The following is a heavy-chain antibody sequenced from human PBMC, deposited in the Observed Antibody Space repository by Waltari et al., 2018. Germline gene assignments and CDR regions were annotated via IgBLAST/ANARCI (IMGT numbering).Heavy chain of an antibody. CDR2: SNHSGST. D-gene: IGHD3-3*01. Sequence: QVQLQQWGAGLLKPSETLSLTCAVYGGSFSGYYWSWIRQPPGKGLEWIGESNHSGSTNYNPCLKSRVTISVGTAKNQVSLKLSAVTAADTAVYCWARVVWSGGGATVVTRGGDYWGQGTLVTGSS. CDR1: GGSFSGYY. CDR3: ARVVWSGGGATVVTRGGDY. V-gene: IGHV4-34*01. J-gene: IGHJ4*02.